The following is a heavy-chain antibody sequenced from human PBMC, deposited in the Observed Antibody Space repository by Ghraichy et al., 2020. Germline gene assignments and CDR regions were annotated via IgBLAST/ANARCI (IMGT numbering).Heavy chain of an antibody. J-gene: IGHJ4*02. CDR2: INHSGST. CDR3: ASYSYGYGRLDY. D-gene: IGHD5-18*01. Sequence: SQTLSLPCAVYGGSFSGYYWSWIRQPPGKGLEWIGEINHSGSTNYNPSLKSRVTISVDTSKNQFSLKLSSVTAADTAVYYCASYSYGYGRLDYWGQGTLVTVSS. V-gene: IGHV4-34*01. CDR1: GGSFSGYY.